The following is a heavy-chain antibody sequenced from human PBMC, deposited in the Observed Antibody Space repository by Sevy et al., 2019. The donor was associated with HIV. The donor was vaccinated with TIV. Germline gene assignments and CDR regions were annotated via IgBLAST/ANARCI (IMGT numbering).Heavy chain of an antibody. CDR3: ARDWWDSYGYHWFDP. V-gene: IGHV3-48*01. J-gene: IGHJ5*02. CDR1: GFTFSSYS. D-gene: IGHD5-18*01. CDR2: ISGGSVTI. Sequence: GGSLRLSCAASGFTFSSYSMIWVRQAPGKGLEWISYISGGSVTIYYADSVKGRFTISRDNAKKSVYLEMNSLRVEDTAVYYCARDWWDSYGYHWFDPWGQGTLVTVSS.